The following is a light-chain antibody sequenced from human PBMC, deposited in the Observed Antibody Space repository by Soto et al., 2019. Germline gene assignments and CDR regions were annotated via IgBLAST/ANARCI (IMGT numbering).Light chain of an antibody. CDR3: LQDYNYPLT. CDR1: QGMRND. CDR2: AAS. V-gene: IGKV1-6*01. Sequence: AIQMPPSPSSLSASVVDRVAITCRASQGMRNDLGWYQQKPGKAPKLLIYAASSLQSGVPSRFSGSGSGTDCTLTISSLQPEDFATYYCLQDYNYPLTFGGGTKVDIK. J-gene: IGKJ4*01.